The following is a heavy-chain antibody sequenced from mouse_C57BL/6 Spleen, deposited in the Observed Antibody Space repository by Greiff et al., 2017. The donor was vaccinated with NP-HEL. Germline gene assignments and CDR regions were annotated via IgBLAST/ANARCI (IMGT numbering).Heavy chain of an antibody. V-gene: IGHV7-3*01. CDR3: ARYHYGSNLFDY. CDR1: GFTFTDYY. Sequence: EVMLVESGGGLVQPGGSLSLSCAASGFTFTDYYMSWVRQPPGKALEWLGFIRNKANGYTTEYSASVKGRFTISRDNSQSILYLQMNALRAEDSATYYWARYHYGSNLFDYWGQGTTLTVSS. CDR2: IRNKANGYTT. J-gene: IGHJ2*01. D-gene: IGHD1-1*01.